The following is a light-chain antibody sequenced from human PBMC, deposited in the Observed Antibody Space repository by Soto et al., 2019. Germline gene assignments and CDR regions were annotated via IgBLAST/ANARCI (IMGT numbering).Light chain of an antibody. J-gene: IGKJ2*01. Sequence: DIQMTQSPSSLSASVGDRVTITCRTSQSISNYLNWYQQKPGTAPKLLIYAASRLPSGVPSRFSGSGSGTDFTFTISSLQPEDFATYYCQRSDSTLMYTFGQGTKVEIK. CDR1: QSISNY. V-gene: IGKV1-39*01. CDR2: AAS. CDR3: QRSDSTLMYT.